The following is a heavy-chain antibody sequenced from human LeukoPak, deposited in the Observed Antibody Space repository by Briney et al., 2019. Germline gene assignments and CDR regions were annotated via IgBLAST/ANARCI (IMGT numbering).Heavy chain of an antibody. V-gene: IGHV3-23*01. CDR2: MSGRGDST. D-gene: IGHD3-22*01. J-gene: IGHJ4*02. CDR1: GFSFSDFA. Sequence: GGSLRLSCKASGFSFSDFAMTWVRQAPGKGLEWVSTMSGRGDSTYYADSVKGRFTVSRDNSDNTLYLHMNGLRAEDTAVYFCANPDSSGFYFSMRFDFWGQGTLVTVSS. CDR3: ANPDSSGFYFSMRFDF.